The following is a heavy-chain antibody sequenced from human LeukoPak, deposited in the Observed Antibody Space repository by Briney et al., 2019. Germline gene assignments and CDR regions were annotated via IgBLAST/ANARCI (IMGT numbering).Heavy chain of an antibody. CDR1: GFTFSSYG. J-gene: IGHJ4*02. V-gene: IGHV3-30*18. Sequence: PGGSMRLSCAADGFTFSSYGMHWVRQAPGKGLEWVAVISYDGSNKYYADSVKGRFTISRDNSKNTLYLQMNSLRAEDTAVYYCAKDTGGYGDLTFVYWGQGTLVTVSS. D-gene: IGHD4-17*01. CDR3: AKDTGGYGDLTFVY. CDR2: ISYDGSNK.